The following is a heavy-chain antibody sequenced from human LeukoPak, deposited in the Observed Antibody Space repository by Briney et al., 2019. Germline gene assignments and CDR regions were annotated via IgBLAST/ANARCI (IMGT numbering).Heavy chain of an antibody. J-gene: IGHJ4*02. CDR3: AANYGSGSSPPDY. V-gene: IGHV3-21*01. D-gene: IGHD3-10*01. CDR2: ISSSSSYI. CDR1: GFTFSSYS. Sequence: GGSLRLPCAASGFTFSSYSMNLVRQAPGKGLEWVSSISSSSSYIYYAESVKGRFTISRDNAKNSLYLQMNSLRAEDTAVYYCAANYGSGSSPPDYWGQGTLVTVSS.